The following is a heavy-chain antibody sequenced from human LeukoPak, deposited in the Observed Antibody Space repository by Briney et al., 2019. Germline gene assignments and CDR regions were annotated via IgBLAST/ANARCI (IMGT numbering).Heavy chain of an antibody. CDR3: AKDRGSGYCSSTSCSNWFDP. CDR1: GFTFSPYG. CDR2: ISYDGSNK. J-gene: IGHJ5*02. Sequence: GGSLRLSCAASGFTFSPYGMHWVRQAPGKGLEWVAVISYDGSNKYYADSVEGRFTISRDNSKNTLYLQMNSLRAEDTAVYYCAKDRGSGYCSSTSCSNWFDPWGQGTLVTVSS. V-gene: IGHV3-30*18. D-gene: IGHD2-2*01.